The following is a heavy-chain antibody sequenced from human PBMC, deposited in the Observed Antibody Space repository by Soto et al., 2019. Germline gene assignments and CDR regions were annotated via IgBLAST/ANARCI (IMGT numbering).Heavy chain of an antibody. Sequence: QVQLVQSGAEVKKPGASVKVSCKASGYTFTGYYMHWVRQAPGQGLEWMGWINPNSGGTNYAQKCQGWVTRTRDTSISTAYMELSRLRSEDTAVYYCARNLGYYYDSSGYYHARVGYYYYGMDVWGQGTTVTVSS. CDR2: INPNSGGT. D-gene: IGHD3-22*01. V-gene: IGHV1-2*04. J-gene: IGHJ6*02. CDR3: ARNLGYYYDSSGYYHARVGYYYYGMDV. CDR1: GYTFTGYY.